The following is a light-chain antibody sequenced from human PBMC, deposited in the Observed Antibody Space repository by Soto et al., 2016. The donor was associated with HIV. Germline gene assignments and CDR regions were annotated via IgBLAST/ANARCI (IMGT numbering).Light chain of an antibody. Sequence: DIQMTQSPSSLSASVGDRVTITCRASQGISNSLAWYQQKPGKAPKLLLYAASRLESGVPSRFSGSGSGTDYTLTISSLQPEDFATYYCQQYYSTLFTFGPGPKWISN. V-gene: IGKV1-NL1*01. CDR1: QGISNS. J-gene: IGKJ3*01. CDR3: QQYYSTLFT. CDR2: AAS.